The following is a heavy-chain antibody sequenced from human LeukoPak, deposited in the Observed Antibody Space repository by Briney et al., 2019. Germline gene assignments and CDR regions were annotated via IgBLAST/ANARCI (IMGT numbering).Heavy chain of an antibody. J-gene: IGHJ5*02. D-gene: IGHD3-10*01. CDR2: ISAYNGNT. Sequence: ASVKVSCKASGYTFTSYGISWVRQAPGQGLERMGWISAYNGNTNYAQKLQGRVTMTTDTSTSTAYMELRSLRSDDTAVYYCARGPPYGDYKSNWFDPWGQGTLVTVSS. CDR1: GYTFTSYG. CDR3: ARGPPYGDYKSNWFDP. V-gene: IGHV1-18*01.